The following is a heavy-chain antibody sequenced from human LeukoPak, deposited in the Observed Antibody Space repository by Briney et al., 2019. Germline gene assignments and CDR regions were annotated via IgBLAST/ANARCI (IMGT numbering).Heavy chain of an antibody. CDR1: GFTFSSYA. D-gene: IGHD2-15*01. CDR2: LSGSGANT. Sequence: GGSLRLSCAASGFTFSSYAMSWVRQAPGKGLEWVSALSGSGANTYYADSVKSRFTISRDNSKNTLYLQVNSLRAEDTAVYYCAKGVGCSGGTCYSGHGMDVWGQWTTVTVSS. CDR3: AKGVGCSGGTCYSGHGMDV. V-gene: IGHV3-23*01. J-gene: IGHJ6*02.